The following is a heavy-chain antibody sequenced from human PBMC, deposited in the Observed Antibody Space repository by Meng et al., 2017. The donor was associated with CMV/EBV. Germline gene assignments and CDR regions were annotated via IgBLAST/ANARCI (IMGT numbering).Heavy chain of an antibody. D-gene: IGHD6-6*01. V-gene: IGHV4-34*01. Sequence: GSLRLSCAVYGGSFSGYYWSWIRQPPGKGLEWIGEINHSGSTNYNPSLKSRVTISVDTSKNQFSLKLSSVTAADTAVYYCARDRSPRPYYFDYWGQGTLVTV. CDR3: ARDRSPRPYYFDY. J-gene: IGHJ4*02. CDR2: INHSGST. CDR1: GGSFSGYY.